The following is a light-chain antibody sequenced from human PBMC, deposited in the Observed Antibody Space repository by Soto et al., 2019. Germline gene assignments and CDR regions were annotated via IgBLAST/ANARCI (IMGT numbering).Light chain of an antibody. V-gene: IGLV1-40*01. CDR1: RSNIGAGYD. Sequence: QSVLTQPPSVSGAPGQRVTISCTGSRSNIGAGYDVHWYQQLPGTAPKLLIDGNSNRPSGXPXXFSGSKSGTSASLAITGXXXXXXXXXXXXXYDISLSGVVFGGGTKVTVL. CDR3: XXYDISLSGVV. CDR2: GNS. J-gene: IGLJ2*01.